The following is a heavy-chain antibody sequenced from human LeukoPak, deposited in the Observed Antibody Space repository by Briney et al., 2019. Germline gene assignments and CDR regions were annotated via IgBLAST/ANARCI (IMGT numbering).Heavy chain of an antibody. CDR3: ARRAGTGIVWFDP. D-gene: IGHD2-15*01. J-gene: IGHJ5*02. CDR1: GYTFTGYY. Sequence: ASVKVSCKASGYTFTGYYMHWVRQAPGQGLEWMGWINPNSGGTNYAQKFQGRVTMTRDTSISTAYMELSRLRSDDTAVYYCARRAGTGIVWFDPWGQGTLVTVSS. CDR2: INPNSGGT. V-gene: IGHV1-2*02.